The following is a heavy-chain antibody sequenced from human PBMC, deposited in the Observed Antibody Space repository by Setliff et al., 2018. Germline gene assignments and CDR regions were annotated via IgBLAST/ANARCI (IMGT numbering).Heavy chain of an antibody. J-gene: IGHJ6*02. CDR1: GGSISSHY. V-gene: IGHV4-59*11. CDR2: IYYSGST. D-gene: IGHD2-21*02. CDR3: ARASARDYYYYYGMDV. Sequence: SETLSLTCTVSGGSISSHYWSWIRQPPGKGLEWIGSIYYSGSTNYNPSLKSRVTISVDTSENQFSLKLSSVTAADTAVYYCARASARDYYYYYGMDVWGQGTTVTVSS.